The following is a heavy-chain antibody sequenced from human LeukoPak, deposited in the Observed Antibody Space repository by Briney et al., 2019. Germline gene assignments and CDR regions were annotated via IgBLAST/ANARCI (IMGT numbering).Heavy chain of an antibody. CDR1: GFTFSSYS. CDR3: ARDVASYYYMDV. Sequence: KPGGSLRLSCAASGFTFSSYSMNWVRQAPGKGLEWASSISSSSSYIYYADSVKGRFTISRDDAKNSLYLQMNSLRAEDTAVYYCARDVASYYYMDVWGKGTTVTVSS. CDR2: ISSSSSYI. V-gene: IGHV3-21*01. J-gene: IGHJ6*03. D-gene: IGHD2-21*01.